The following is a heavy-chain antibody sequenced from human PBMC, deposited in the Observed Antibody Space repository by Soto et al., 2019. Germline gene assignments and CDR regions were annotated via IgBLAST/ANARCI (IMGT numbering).Heavy chain of an antibody. CDR2: IYYSGST. Sequence: QVQLQESGPGLVKPSQTLSLTCTVSGGSISSGDYYWSWIRQPPGKGLEWIGYIYYSGSTYYNPSLKSRVTISVDMSKNQFSLKLSSVTAADTAVYYCASLGFLSGYYFDYWGQGTLVTVSS. J-gene: IGHJ4*02. D-gene: IGHD6-25*01. CDR1: GGSISSGDYY. CDR3: ASLGFLSGYYFDY. V-gene: IGHV4-30-4*01.